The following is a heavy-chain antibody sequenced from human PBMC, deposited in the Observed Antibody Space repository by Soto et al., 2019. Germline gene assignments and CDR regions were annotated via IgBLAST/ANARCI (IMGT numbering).Heavy chain of an antibody. D-gene: IGHD1-26*01. CDR2: ISGSGGST. Sequence: EVQLLESGGGLVQPGGSLRLSCAASGFTFSSYAMRWVRQAPGKGLEWVSAISGSGGSTYYADSVKGRFTISRDNSKNPLYLQMNSVRAEDRAVYYCARRGSGSDYDYWGQGTQVTVSP. CDR3: ARRGSGSDYDY. J-gene: IGHJ4*02. V-gene: IGHV3-23*01. CDR1: GFTFSSYA.